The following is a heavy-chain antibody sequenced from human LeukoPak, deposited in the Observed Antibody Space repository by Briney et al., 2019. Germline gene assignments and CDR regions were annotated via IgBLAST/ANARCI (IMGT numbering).Heavy chain of an antibody. D-gene: IGHD7-27*01. J-gene: IGHJ4*02. CDR1: GYTFTGYY. CDR3: ARGPHWDPHFDY. Sequence: GASVKVSCKASGYTFTGYYMHWVRQAPGQGLEWMGWINPNSGATNYAQKFQGRVTMTRDTSISTAYMELTRLRSDDTAVYYCARGPHWDPHFDYWGQGTLVTVSS. CDR2: INPNSGAT. V-gene: IGHV1-2*02.